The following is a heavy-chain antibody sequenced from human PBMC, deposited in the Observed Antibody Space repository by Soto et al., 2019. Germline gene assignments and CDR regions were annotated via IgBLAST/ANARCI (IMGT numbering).Heavy chain of an antibody. Sequence: GGSLRLSCAASGFTFGSYGIHWVRQAPGKGLEWVAVISYDGSNKYYADSVRGRFTISRDNSKNTLYLQMNSLRTEDTAVYYCAKIRQTFYYYGMDVWGQGTTVTVS. D-gene: IGHD3-16*01. CDR2: ISYDGSNK. CDR1: GFTFGSYG. V-gene: IGHV3-30*18. CDR3: AKIRQTFYYYGMDV. J-gene: IGHJ6*02.